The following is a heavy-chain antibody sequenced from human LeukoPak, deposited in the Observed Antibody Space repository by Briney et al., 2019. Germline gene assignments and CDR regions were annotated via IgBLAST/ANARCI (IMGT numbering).Heavy chain of an antibody. Sequence: SETLSLTCTLSGGSISSYYWSWIRQPAGKGLERIGRVFTGGNTYYSPSLKSRVTMSLDTSKNQVSLNLSSVTAADTAVYYCARGVSTIFNPYFYYMDVWGKGTTVTVSS. CDR3: ARGVSTIFNPYFYYMDV. CDR2: VFTGGNT. D-gene: IGHD5/OR15-5a*01. CDR1: GGSISSYY. V-gene: IGHV4-4*07. J-gene: IGHJ6*03.